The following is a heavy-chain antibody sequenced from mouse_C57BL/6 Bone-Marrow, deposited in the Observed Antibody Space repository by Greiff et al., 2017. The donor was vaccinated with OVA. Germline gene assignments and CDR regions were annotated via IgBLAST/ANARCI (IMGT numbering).Heavy chain of an antibody. CDR1: GFTFSSYA. Sequence: EVKLEESGEGLVKPGGSLKLSCAASGFTFSSYAMSWVRQTPEKRLEWVAYISSGGEYIYYADTVKGRFTISRDNARNTLYLQMSSLKSEDTAMYYCTRGGSNFDYWGQGTTLTVSS. CDR2: ISSGGEYI. J-gene: IGHJ2*01. CDR3: TRGGSNFDY. V-gene: IGHV5S21*01.